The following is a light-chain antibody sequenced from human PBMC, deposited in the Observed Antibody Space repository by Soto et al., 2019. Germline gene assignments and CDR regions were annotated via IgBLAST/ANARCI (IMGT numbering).Light chain of an antibody. CDR3: QQYHSHSLYT. J-gene: IGKJ2*01. CDR2: GAS. V-gene: IGKV3-20*01. CDR1: QSVSSSY. Sequence: EIVLTQSPGTLSLSPGERATLSYRASQSVSSSYLAWYQQKPGQAPRLLIYGASSRATGIPDRFSGSGSGTDFTLTISRLEPEDFAVYYCQQYHSHSLYTFGQGTRLEIK.